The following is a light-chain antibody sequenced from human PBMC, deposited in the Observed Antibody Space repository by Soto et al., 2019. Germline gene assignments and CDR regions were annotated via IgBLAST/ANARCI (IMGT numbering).Light chain of an antibody. J-gene: IGKJ1*01. CDR1: QSVSSN. V-gene: IGKV3-15*01. Sequence: EIVMTQSPGTLSVSPGERATLSCRASQSVSSNLAWYQQKPGQAPRLLIYGASTGATGIPARFSGSGSETEFTLTISSLQSEDFAVYYCQQFYNWPRTFGQGTKV. CDR2: GAS. CDR3: QQFYNWPRT.